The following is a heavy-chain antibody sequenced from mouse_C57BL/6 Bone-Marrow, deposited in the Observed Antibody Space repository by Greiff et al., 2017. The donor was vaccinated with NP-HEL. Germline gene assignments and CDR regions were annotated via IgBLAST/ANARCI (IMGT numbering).Heavy chain of an antibody. Sequence: VQLQQSGPELVKPGASVKMSCKASGYTFTDYNMHWVKQSHGKSLEWIGYINPNNGGTSYNQKFKGKATLTVNKSSSTAYMELRSLTSEVSAVYYCAPLYYGSSYVGWYFDVWGTGTTVTVSS. CDR1: GYTFTDYN. V-gene: IGHV1-22*01. J-gene: IGHJ1*03. D-gene: IGHD1-1*01. CDR2: INPNNGGT. CDR3: APLYYGSSYVGWYFDV.